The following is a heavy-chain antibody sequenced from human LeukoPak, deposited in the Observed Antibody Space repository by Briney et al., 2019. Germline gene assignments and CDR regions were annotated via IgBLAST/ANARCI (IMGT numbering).Heavy chain of an antibody. Sequence: GGSLRLSCAASGFTLSAYEMNWVRQAPGKGLEWVSVISGGGGSTYYADSVKGRFTISRDNSKNTLFLQMNSLRAEDRAVYYCAKGGYCSSTSCYVGWFDPWGPGTLVTVS. CDR1: GFTLSAYE. CDR2: ISGGGGST. V-gene: IGHV3-23*01. CDR3: AKGGYCSSTSCYVGWFDP. J-gene: IGHJ5*02. D-gene: IGHD2-2*01.